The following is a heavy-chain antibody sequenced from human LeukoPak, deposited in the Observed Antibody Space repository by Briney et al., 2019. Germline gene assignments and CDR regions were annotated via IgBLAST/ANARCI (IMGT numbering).Heavy chain of an antibody. V-gene: IGHV4-31*03. D-gene: IGHD4-17*01. CDR3: ARGSFPTTVTSRTHDY. Sequence: SQTLSLTCTVSGGSISSGGYYWSWIRQHPGKGLEWIGYIYYSGSTYYNPSLKSRVTISVDTSKNQFSLKLSSVTAADTAVYYCARGSFPTTVTSRTHDYWGQGTLVTVSS. J-gene: IGHJ4*02. CDR1: GGSISSGGYY. CDR2: IYYSGST.